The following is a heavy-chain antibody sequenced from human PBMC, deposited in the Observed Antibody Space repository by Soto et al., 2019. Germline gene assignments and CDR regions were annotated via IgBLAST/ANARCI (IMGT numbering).Heavy chain of an antibody. CDR3: ASTIVATIRASYYYYYYGMDV. D-gene: IGHD5-12*01. CDR1: GGTFSSYT. Sequence: QVQLVQSGAEVKKPGSSVKVSCKASGGTFSSYTISWVRQAPGQGLEWMGRIIPILGIANYAQKFKGRVTITADKSTSTAYMELSSLRSEDTAVYYCASTIVATIRASYYYYYYGMDVWGQGTTVTVSS. V-gene: IGHV1-69*02. CDR2: IIPILGIA. J-gene: IGHJ6*02.